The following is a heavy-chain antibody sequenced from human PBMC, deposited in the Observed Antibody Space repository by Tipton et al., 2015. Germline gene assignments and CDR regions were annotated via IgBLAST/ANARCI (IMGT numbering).Heavy chain of an antibody. CDR1: GYTFSSYG. V-gene: IGHV1-18*01. J-gene: IGHJ5*02. D-gene: IGHD6-13*01. CDR2: ISAYSGNT. Sequence: VQSGAEVKKPGASVKVSCKASGYTFSSYGISWVRQAPGQGLEWMGWISAYSGNTNYAEKFQGRVTMTRNTSISTANMELSSLRSEDTAVYYCARLFYSTSWYWFDPWGQGTLVTVSS. CDR3: ARLFYSTSWYWFDP.